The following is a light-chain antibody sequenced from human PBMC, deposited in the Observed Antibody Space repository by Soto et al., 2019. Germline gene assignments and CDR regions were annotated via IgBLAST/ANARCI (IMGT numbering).Light chain of an antibody. J-gene: IGKJ1*01. V-gene: IGKV1-8*01. CDR1: QGISSY. Sequence: QAPSSFSASTGDRVTITFRASQGISSYLAWYQQKPGKAPKLLIYAASNLQNGVPSRFSGSGSGTDFTLTISSLQPEDFATYFCQQTSSNPRTFGQGTKVDIK. CDR3: QQTSSNPRT. CDR2: AAS.